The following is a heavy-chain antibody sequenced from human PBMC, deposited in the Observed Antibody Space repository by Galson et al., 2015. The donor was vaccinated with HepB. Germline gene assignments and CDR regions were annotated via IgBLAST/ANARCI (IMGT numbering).Heavy chain of an antibody. CDR1: GFTFSSYS. CDR2: ISSSSTI. CDR3: ARDLYGSGSS. V-gene: IGHV3-48*04. J-gene: IGHJ4*02. Sequence: SLRLSCAASGFTFSSYSMNWVRQAPGQGLEWVSYISSSSTIYYADSVKGRFTISRDNAKNSLYLQMSSLRAEDTAVYYCARDLYGSGSSWGQGTLVTVSS. D-gene: IGHD3-10*01.